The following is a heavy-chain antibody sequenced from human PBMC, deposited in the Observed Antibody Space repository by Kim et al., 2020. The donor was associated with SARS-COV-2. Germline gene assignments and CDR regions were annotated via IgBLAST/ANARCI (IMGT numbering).Heavy chain of an antibody. CDR3: AKGLRGYDTSGCH. V-gene: IGHV3-23*01. Sequence: YADAVKGRFTICRDNSKNTLYLQMNSLRVEDTAVYFCAKGLRGYDTSGCHWGLGTLVTV. J-gene: IGHJ4*02. D-gene: IGHD3-22*01.